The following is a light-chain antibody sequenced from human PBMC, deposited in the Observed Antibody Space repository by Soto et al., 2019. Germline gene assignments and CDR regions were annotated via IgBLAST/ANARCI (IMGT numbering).Light chain of an antibody. J-gene: IGLJ1*01. CDR2: GVS. Sequence: QSALTQPASVSGSPGQSLTISCTGTSSDVGAYNYVSWYQQHPGKAPKLMIYGVSNRPSGISNRFSGSKSGNTASLTISRLQPEDEPDYYCNSYAGNIGYVFGTRTKLTVL. CDR1: SSDVGAYNY. CDR3: NSYAGNIGYV. V-gene: IGLV2-14*03.